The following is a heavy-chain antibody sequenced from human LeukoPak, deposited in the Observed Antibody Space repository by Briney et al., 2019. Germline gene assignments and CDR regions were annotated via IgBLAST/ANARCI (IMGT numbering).Heavy chain of an antibody. J-gene: IGHJ4*02. V-gene: IGHV3-30*18. Sequence: PGGSLRLSCAASGFTFSSYGMHWVRQAPGKGLEWVAVISYDGSNKYYADSVKGRFTISRDNSKNTLYLQMNSLRAEDTAVYYCAKGLGYCSGGSCSEVDYWGQGTLVTVSS. D-gene: IGHD2-15*01. CDR3: AKGLGYCSGGSCSEVDY. CDR1: GFTFSSYG. CDR2: ISYDGSNK.